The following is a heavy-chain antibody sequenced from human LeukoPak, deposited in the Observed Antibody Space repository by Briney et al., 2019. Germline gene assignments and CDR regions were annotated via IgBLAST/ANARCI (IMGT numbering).Heavy chain of an antibody. CDR3: AKLHYGSGSSYSDY. CDR1: GFTFSSYG. CDR2: ISGSGGST. J-gene: IGHJ4*02. V-gene: IGHV3-23*01. D-gene: IGHD3-10*01. Sequence: GGSLRLSCAASGFTFSSYGMHWVRQAPGKGLEWVSAISGSGGSTYYADSVKGRFTISRDNSKNTLYLQMNSLRAEDTAVYYCAKLHYGSGSSYSDYWGQGTLVTVSS.